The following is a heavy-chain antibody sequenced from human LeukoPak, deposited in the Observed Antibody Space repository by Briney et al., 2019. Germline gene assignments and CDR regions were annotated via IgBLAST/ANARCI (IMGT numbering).Heavy chain of an antibody. CDR1: GGSIGSYY. Sequence: SETLSLTCTVSGGSIGSYYWSWIRQSPGKGLEWIGYIYYSGSTNYNPSLKSRVTISVDSSKSQFSLKLSSVNAADTAVYYCARWGQGPTTWCFDYWGQGTLVTVSS. CDR3: ARWGQGPTTWCFDY. J-gene: IGHJ4*02. CDR2: IYYSGST. V-gene: IGHV4-59*01. D-gene: IGHD1-26*01.